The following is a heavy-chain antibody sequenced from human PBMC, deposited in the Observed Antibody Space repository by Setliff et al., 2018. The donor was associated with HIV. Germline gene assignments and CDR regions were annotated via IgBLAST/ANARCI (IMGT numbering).Heavy chain of an antibody. Sequence: PSETLSLTCAVSGGPFSDFFWTWVRQPPGEGLEWIGEISHSGGTNYNPSLESRLTISIDPSRNQFSLILTSVSVADTAVYFCARRPPYSSSPRDFFDFWGPGTLVTVSS. V-gene: IGHV4-34*01. CDR3: ARRPPYSSSPRDFFDF. CDR1: GGPFSDFF. CDR2: ISHSGGT. D-gene: IGHD6-6*01. J-gene: IGHJ4*02.